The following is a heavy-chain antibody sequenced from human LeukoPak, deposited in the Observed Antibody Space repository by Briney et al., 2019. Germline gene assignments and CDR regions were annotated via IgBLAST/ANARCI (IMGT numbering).Heavy chain of an antibody. D-gene: IGHD5-18*01. J-gene: IGHJ5*02. V-gene: IGHV4-39*01. CDR1: GGSISSSSYY. CDR2: IYYSGST. Sequence: QLQLQESGPGLVKPSETLSLTCTVSGGSISSSSYYWGWIRQPPGKGLEWIGSIYYSGSTYYNPSLKSRVTISVDTSKNQFSLKLSSVTAADTAVYYCARHPKRSGYGYFDPWGQGTLVTVSS. CDR3: ARHPKRSGYGYFDP.